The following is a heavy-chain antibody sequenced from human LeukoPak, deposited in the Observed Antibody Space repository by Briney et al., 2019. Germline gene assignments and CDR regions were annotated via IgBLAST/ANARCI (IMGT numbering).Heavy chain of an antibody. CDR2: INPNSGGT. V-gene: IGHV1-2*02. D-gene: IGHD2-15*01. CDR3: ARALNYCSGGSCYSGNWFDP. Sequence: ASVKVSCKASGYTFTGYYMHWVRQAHGQGLEWMGWINPNSGGTNYAQKFQGRVTMPRDTSSSTAYMALSRLRSDDTAVYYCARALNYCSGGSCYSGNWFDPWGQGTLVTVSS. J-gene: IGHJ5*02. CDR1: GYTFTGYY.